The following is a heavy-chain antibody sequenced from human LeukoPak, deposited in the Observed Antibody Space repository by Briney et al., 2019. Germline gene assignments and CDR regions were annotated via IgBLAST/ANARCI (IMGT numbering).Heavy chain of an antibody. D-gene: IGHD2-15*01. Sequence: GGSLRLSCAASGFTFSSYGRHWVRQAPGRGLEGVAVIWYDGSNKYYADSVKGRFTISRDNSKNTLYLQMNSLRAEDTAVYYCARDRGGSCYDFTGYWGQGTLVTVSS. V-gene: IGHV3-33*01. CDR3: ARDRGGSCYDFTGY. CDR2: IWYDGSNK. CDR1: GFTFSSYG. J-gene: IGHJ4*02.